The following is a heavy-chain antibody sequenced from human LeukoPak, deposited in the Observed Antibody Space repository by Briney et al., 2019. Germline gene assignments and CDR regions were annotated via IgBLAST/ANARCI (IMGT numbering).Heavy chain of an antibody. CDR2: IYSGGST. V-gene: IGHV3-53*01. Sequence: GGSLRLSCAASGFTFSFNYMSWVRQAPGKGLEWISVIYSGGSTYYADSVKGRFTISRDNSKNTLYLQMNSLSAEGTAVYYCANPALWGQGTMVTVSS. J-gene: IGHJ4*02. CDR1: GFTFSFNY. CDR3: ANPAL. D-gene: IGHD2-2*01.